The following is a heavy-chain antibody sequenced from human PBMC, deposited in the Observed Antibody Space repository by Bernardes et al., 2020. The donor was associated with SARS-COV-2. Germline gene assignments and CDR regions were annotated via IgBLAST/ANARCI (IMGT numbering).Heavy chain of an antibody. J-gene: IGHJ5*02. CDR1: GFTFRDYR. Sequence: VRSLSLSCAASGFTFRDYRMNWVRHAPGQGLEWVSAVSGSGTDMYYADSVRGRFIVSRDNAANSVYLQMNSLRGDDTAVYYCAREHWVVKHFDHWGQGAQVTVSS. D-gene: IGHD2-15*01. CDR3: AREHWVVKHFDH. CDR2: VSGSGTDM. V-gene: IGHV3-21*01.